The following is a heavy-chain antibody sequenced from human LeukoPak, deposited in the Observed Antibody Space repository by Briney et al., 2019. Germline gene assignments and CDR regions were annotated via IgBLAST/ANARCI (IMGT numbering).Heavy chain of an antibody. CDR1: GGSISSSTYC. CDR3: ARHSRGPAAGPAFDY. J-gene: IGHJ4*02. CDR2: IYYSGST. D-gene: IGHD6-13*01. V-gene: IGHV4-39*01. Sequence: SETLSLTCTVSGGSISSSTYCWGWIRQPPGKGLEWIGSIYYSGSTYYNPSLKGRVMISVDTSKNQFSLSSVTAADTAVYYCARHSRGPAAGPAFDYWGQGTLVTVSS.